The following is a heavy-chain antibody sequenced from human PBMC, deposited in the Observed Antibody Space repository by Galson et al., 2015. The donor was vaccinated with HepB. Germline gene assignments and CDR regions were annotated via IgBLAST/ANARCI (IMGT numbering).Heavy chain of an antibody. Sequence: SVKVSCKASGYTFTSYDINWVRQATGQGLEWMGWMNPNSGNTGYAQKFQGRVTMTRNTSISTAYMELSSLRSEDTAVYYCARGGPNYYDSSGSPYSWGQGTLVTVSS. J-gene: IGHJ4*02. D-gene: IGHD3-22*01. CDR3: ARGGPNYYDSSGSPYS. CDR1: GYTFTSYD. V-gene: IGHV1-8*01. CDR2: MNPNSGNT.